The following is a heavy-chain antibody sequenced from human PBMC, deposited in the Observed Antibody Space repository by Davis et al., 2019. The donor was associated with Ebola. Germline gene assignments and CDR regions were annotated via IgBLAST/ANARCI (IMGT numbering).Heavy chain of an antibody. Sequence: MPSETLSLTCAVYDGSFSGYYWSWIRQPPGKGLEWIGEINHSGSTNYNPSLKSRVTISVDTSKNQFSLKLSSVTAADTAVYYCARHDCSSTSCYSNWFDPWGQGTLVTVSS. D-gene: IGHD2-2*02. J-gene: IGHJ5*02. V-gene: IGHV4-34*01. CDR1: DGSFSGYY. CDR2: INHSGST. CDR3: ARHDCSSTSCYSNWFDP.